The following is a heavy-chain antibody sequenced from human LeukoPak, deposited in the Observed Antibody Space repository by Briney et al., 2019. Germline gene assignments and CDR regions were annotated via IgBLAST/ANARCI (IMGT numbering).Heavy chain of an antibody. Sequence: ASEKVSCKASGYTFTGYYMHWVRQAPGQGLEWMGWINPNSGGTNYAQKFQGRVTMTRDTSISTAYMELSRLRSDDTAVYYCAREVEVVVAAYNYWGQGTLVTVSS. CDR3: AREVEVVVAAYNY. V-gene: IGHV1-2*02. D-gene: IGHD2-15*01. CDR1: GYTFTGYY. J-gene: IGHJ4*02. CDR2: INPNSGGT.